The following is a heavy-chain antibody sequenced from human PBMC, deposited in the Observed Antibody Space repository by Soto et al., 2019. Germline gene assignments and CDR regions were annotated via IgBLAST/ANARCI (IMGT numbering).Heavy chain of an antibody. D-gene: IGHD7-27*01. CDR2: IYYTGST. Sequence: QVHLQESGPGLVKPSETLSLTCTVSGGSINNHYWSWIRQPPGKGLEWIGYIYYTGSTNYNPSLNSRVTMSVDTSKNQFSLNLNTLTAADTAIYYCARANWYSEYWGQGTLITVSS. V-gene: IGHV4-59*11. CDR3: ARANWYSEY. CDR1: GGSINNHY. J-gene: IGHJ4*02.